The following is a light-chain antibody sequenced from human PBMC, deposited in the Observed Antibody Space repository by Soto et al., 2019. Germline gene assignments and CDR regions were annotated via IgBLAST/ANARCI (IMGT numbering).Light chain of an antibody. J-gene: IGLJ2*01. CDR2: DNS. Sequence: QSVLTQPPSLSAAPGQKVTISCSGARSNIGKNFVSWYQHLPGTAPKLLIYDNSQRPSGIPDQFSDSKSGTSATLGITGLQTGDEADYYCATWDTDLGTGEVVFGGGTKLTVL. V-gene: IGLV1-51*01. CDR1: RSNIGKNF. CDR3: ATWDTDLGTGEVV.